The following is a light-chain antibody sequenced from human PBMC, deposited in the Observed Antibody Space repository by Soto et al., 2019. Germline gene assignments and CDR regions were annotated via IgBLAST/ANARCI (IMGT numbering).Light chain of an antibody. Sequence: QSALTQPASVSGSPGQSITISCTGASSDVGAYNYVSWYQQHPGKAPKLMIYDVSSRPSGVSNRFSGYKSGNTASLTISGLQAEDEAGYYCSSYTSSITYVFGTGTKLTVL. V-gene: IGLV2-14*01. J-gene: IGLJ1*01. CDR3: SSYTSSITYV. CDR1: SSDVGAYNY. CDR2: DVS.